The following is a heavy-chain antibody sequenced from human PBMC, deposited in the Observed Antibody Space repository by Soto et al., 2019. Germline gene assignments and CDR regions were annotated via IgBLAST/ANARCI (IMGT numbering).Heavy chain of an antibody. CDR2: IWYDGSNK. CDR1: GFTFSSYG. Sequence: GGSLRLSCAASGFTFSSYGMHWVRQAPGKGLEWVAVIWYDGSNKYYADSVKGRFTISRDNSKNTLYLQMNSLRAEDTAVYYCAREVYYYDSSASSWFDPWGQGTLVTVSS. CDR3: AREVYYYDSSASSWFDP. V-gene: IGHV3-33*01. J-gene: IGHJ5*02. D-gene: IGHD3-22*01.